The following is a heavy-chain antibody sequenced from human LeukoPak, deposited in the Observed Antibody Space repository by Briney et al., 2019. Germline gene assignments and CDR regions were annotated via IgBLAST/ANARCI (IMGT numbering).Heavy chain of an antibody. CDR2: IIPIFGTA. CDR3: ARDRRYGSGSYYNGPDWFDP. D-gene: IGHD3-10*01. J-gene: IGHJ5*02. V-gene: IGHV1-69*13. CDR1: GGTFSSYA. Sequence: ASVKVSCKASGGTFSSYAISWVRQAPGQGLEWMGGIIPIFGTANYAQKFQGRVTITADESTSTAYMELSSLRSEDTAVYYCARDRRYGSGSYYNGPDWFDPWGQGTLVTVSS.